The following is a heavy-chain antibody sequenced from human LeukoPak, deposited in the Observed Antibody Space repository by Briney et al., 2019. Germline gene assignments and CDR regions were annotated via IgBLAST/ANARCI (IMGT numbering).Heavy chain of an antibody. CDR3: ARGLRRYCGSGSGGSNWFDP. CDR2: IYYSGST. CDR1: GGSISSSSYY. Sequence: SETLSLTCTVSGGSISSSSYYWGWIRQPPGKGLEWIGSIYYSGSTYYNPSLKSRVTMSVDTSKNQFSLKLSSVTAADTAVYYCARGLRRYCGSGSGGSNWFDPWGQGTLVTVSS. D-gene: IGHD3-10*01. J-gene: IGHJ5*02. V-gene: IGHV4-39*07.